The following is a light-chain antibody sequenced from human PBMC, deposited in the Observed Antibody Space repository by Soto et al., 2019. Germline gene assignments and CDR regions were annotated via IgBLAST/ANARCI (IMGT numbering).Light chain of an antibody. Sequence: EIVLTQSPGTLSLSPGERATLSCRASQSISSSYLAWYQQQTGQAPRLLIYGASSRATVTPDRFSGSGSGTDFTLTISRLEPEEFAVYHCQQYGPSPGGFTCGPGTKVASK. J-gene: IGKJ3*01. V-gene: IGKV3-20*01. CDR3: QQYGPSPGGFT. CDR1: QSISSSY. CDR2: GAS.